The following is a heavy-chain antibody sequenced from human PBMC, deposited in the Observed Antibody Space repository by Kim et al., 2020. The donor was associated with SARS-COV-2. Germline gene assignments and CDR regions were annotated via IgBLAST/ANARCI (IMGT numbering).Heavy chain of an antibody. V-gene: IGHV3-48*02. Sequence: GGSLRLSCAASGITFSSHSMNWVRQAPGKGLEWVSYISGSGSTTYYAESVRGRFTISRDNAKNSVFLQMKSLRDEDTAIYYCARDEGDCSARNVVCYDQDHWGQGTLVTVSS. J-gene: IGHJ4*02. D-gene: IGHD2-8*01. CDR2: ISGSGSTT. CDR3: ARDEGDCSARNVVCYDQDH. CDR1: GITFSSHS.